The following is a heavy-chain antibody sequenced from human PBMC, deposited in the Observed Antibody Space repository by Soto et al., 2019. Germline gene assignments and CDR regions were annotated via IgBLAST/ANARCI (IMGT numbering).Heavy chain of an antibody. CDR2: ISAYNGNT. V-gene: IGHV1-18*04. D-gene: IGHD5-18*01. CDR3: ARASYGHLTTGGDDY. Sequence: QVQLVQSGAEVKKPGASVKVSCKASGYTFTSYGISWVRQAPGQGLEWMGWISAYNGNTNYAQKLQGRVTRTTDASTSTAYMELRSLRSDDTAVYYCARASYGHLTTGGDDYWGQGTLVTVSS. CDR1: GYTFTSYG. J-gene: IGHJ4*02.